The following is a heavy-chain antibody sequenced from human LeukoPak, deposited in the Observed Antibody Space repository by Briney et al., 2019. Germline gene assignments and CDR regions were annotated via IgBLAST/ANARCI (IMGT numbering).Heavy chain of an antibody. V-gene: IGHV3-23*01. Sequence: SGGTLRLSCAASGFTFSNYGMSWVRQAPGKGLEWVSGISGSGGSTYYADSVKGRFTISRDNSKNTLFLQMNNLRAEDRAVYYCAKVDSGIVATGSPYFDYWGQGTLVTVSS. D-gene: IGHD6-13*01. CDR3: AKVDSGIVATGSPYFDY. CDR2: ISGSGGST. J-gene: IGHJ4*02. CDR1: GFTFSNYG.